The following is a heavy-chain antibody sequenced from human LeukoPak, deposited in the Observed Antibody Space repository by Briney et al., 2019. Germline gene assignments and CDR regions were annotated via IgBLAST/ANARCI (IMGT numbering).Heavy chain of an antibody. D-gene: IGHD2-21*01. CDR1: GFTFSSYW. CDR2: IDSDGTGT. Sequence: GGSLRLSCAASGFTFSSYWRHWVRQAPGKGLVWVSRIDSDGTGTIYSDSVSGRFTISRETAKNTMYLQRNSLRAGDTAVYYCTRKGLAPCGQGTLVTVSS. J-gene: IGHJ5*02. V-gene: IGHV3-74*01. CDR3: TRKGLAP.